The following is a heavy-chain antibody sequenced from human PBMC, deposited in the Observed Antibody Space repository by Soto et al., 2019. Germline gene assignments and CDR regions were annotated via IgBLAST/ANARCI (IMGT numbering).Heavy chain of an antibody. CDR3: ARTDYSNDYYYYYYMDV. V-gene: IGHV1-18*01. CDR2: ISAYNGNT. J-gene: IGHJ6*03. D-gene: IGHD4-4*01. CDR1: GYTFTSYG. Sequence: PSVKVSCKASGYTFTSYGISWVRQAPGQGLEWMGWISAYNGNTNYAQKLQGRVTMTTDTSTSTAYMELRSLRSDDTAVYYCARTDYSNDYYYYYYMDVWGKGTTVTVSS.